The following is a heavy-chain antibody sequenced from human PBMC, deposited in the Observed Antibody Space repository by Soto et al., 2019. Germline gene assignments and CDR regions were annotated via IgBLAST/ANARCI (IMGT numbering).Heavy chain of an antibody. CDR3: ARSQEGVVATL. D-gene: IGHD5-12*01. CDR1: GGSLSGDY. Sequence: QVQLQQWGAGLLKPSETLSLNCAVTGGSLSGDYWSWIRQPPGKGQEWIGEIKDGGRTNYSPFPKGPATLSSNPSNNQFPLGLYSVTAADPGVYFLARSQEGVVATLRDQGTLGTLS. J-gene: IGHJ4*01. CDR2: IKDGGRT. V-gene: IGHV4-34*01.